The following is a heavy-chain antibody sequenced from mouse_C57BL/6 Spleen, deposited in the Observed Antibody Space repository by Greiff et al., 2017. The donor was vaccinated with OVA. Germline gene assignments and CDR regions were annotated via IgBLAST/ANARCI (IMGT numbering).Heavy chain of an antibody. CDR3: ATYYYGSSRGYAMDY. V-gene: IGHV1-55*01. D-gene: IGHD1-1*01. J-gene: IGHJ4*01. CDR2: IYPGSGST. CDR1: GYTFTSYW. Sequence: QVQLQQPGAELVKPGASVKMSCKASGYTFTSYWITWVKQRPGQGLEWIGDIYPGSGSTNYNEKFKSKATLTVDTSSSTAYMHLSSLTSEDSAVYYCATYYYGSSRGYAMDYWGQGTSVTVSS.